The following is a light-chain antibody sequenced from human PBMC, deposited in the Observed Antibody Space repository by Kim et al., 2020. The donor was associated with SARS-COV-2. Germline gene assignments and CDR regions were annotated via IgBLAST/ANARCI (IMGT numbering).Light chain of an antibody. CDR1: KLGDKY. J-gene: IGLJ2*01. Sequence: ELTQPPSVSVSPGQTASITCSGDKLGDKYACWYQQKPGQSPVLVIYQDSKRPSGIPERFSGSNSGNTATLTISGTQAMDEADYYCQAWDSSTKVVFGGGTQLTVL. CDR3: QAWDSSTKVV. V-gene: IGLV3-1*01. CDR2: QDS.